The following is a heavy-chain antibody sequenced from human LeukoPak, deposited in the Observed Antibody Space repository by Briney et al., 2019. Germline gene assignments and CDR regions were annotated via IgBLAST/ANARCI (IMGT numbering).Heavy chain of an antibody. CDR1: GLTFSTYA. Sequence: PGGSLRLSCAASGLTFSTYAMGWVRQAPGEGLRWVSSISGNGVTTYYADSVKGRFTISRDNSKNTLYLQMNSLRAEDTALYYCAKALYGGNTVWGQGTLVTVSS. CDR3: AKALYGGNTV. CDR2: ISGNGVTT. D-gene: IGHD4-23*01. V-gene: IGHV3-23*01. J-gene: IGHJ4*02.